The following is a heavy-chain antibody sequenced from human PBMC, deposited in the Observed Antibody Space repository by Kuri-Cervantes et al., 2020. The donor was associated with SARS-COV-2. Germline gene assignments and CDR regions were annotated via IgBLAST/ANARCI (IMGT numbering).Heavy chain of an antibody. CDR2: IYHDGST. V-gene: IGHV4-39*01. Sequence: GSLRLSCTVSGDTISSYRGSFHYWPWIRQPPGKGLEWIGSIYHDGSTYSNPSLKGRVTISVDTSKNQISLKLSSVTAADTAVYYCASRGLTVVPTWGQGTLVTVSS. CDR3: ASRGLTVVPT. J-gene: IGHJ4*02. D-gene: IGHD2-2*01. CDR1: GDTISSYRGSFHY.